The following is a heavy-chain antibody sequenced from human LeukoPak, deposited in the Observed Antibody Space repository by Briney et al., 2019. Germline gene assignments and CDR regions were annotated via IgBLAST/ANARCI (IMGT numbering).Heavy chain of an antibody. CDR3: AGPTVVTQEPYY. CDR2: ISSSSSYI. D-gene: IGHD4-23*01. Sequence: AGGSLRLSCAASGFTFDDYGMSWVRQAPGKGLEWVSSISSSSSYIYYADSVKGRFTISRDNAKNSLYLQMNSLRAEDTAVYYCAGPTVVTQEPYYWGQGTLVTVSS. V-gene: IGHV3-21*01. J-gene: IGHJ4*02. CDR1: GFTFDDYG.